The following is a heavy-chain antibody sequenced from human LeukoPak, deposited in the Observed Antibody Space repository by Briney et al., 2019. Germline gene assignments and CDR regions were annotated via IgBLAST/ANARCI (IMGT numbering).Heavy chain of an antibody. CDR3: ARGRGFGELSFDY. J-gene: IGHJ4*02. CDR1: GGTFSSYA. CDR2: MNPNSGNT. Sequence: GASVKVSCKASGGTFSSYAISWVRQATGQGLEWMGWMNPNSGNTGYAQKFQGRVTMTRNTSISTAYMELSSLRSEDTAVYYCARGRGFGELSFDYWGQGTLVTVSS. V-gene: IGHV1-8*02. D-gene: IGHD3-10*01.